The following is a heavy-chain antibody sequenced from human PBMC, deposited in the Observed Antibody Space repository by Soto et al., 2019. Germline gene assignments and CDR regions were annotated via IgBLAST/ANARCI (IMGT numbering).Heavy chain of an antibody. D-gene: IGHD2-2*01. V-gene: IGHV1-18*01. CDR3: AREAEMPYYYYGLDV. J-gene: IGHJ6*02. CDR1: GYTFTTYG. Sequence: QVQLVQSGAEVRKPGASVKVSCKASGYTFTTYGISWVRQAPGQGLEWMGWISGYNGHTKYAQKFQGRVTMTTDTSTSTVYRDLRSLRSDDTAVYYCAREAEMPYYYYGLDVWGQGTTVTVSS. CDR2: ISGYNGHT.